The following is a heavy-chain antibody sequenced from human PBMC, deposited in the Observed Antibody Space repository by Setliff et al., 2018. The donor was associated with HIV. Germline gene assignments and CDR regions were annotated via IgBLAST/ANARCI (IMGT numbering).Heavy chain of an antibody. V-gene: IGHV4-59*01. CDR2: IYSSGST. Sequence: SSETLSLTCSVSGGSISRYYWSWIRQPPGKGLEWIGYIYSSGSTSYNPSLKSRVTISVDTSKNQFSLKVNSVTPADTAVYYCARTFYGGSFDYWGQGTLVTVSS. CDR1: GGSISRYY. CDR3: ARTFYGGSFDY. D-gene: IGHD4-17*01. J-gene: IGHJ4*02.